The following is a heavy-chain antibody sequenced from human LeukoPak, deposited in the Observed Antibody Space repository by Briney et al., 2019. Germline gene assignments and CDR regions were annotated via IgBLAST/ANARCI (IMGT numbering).Heavy chain of an antibody. CDR1: GFTFSSYA. V-gene: IGHV3-23*01. Sequence: GGSLRHSCAASGFTFSSYAMSWVRQAPGKGLEWVSGILDSGYSTYYANSVKGRFTISRDNSNNTLYLQMNSLRAEDTAVYYCAKLGGHPLHNYYVGVWGKGTTVAVSS. CDR2: ILDSGYST. D-gene: IGHD3-16*01. CDR3: AKLGGHPLHNYYVGV. J-gene: IGHJ6*03.